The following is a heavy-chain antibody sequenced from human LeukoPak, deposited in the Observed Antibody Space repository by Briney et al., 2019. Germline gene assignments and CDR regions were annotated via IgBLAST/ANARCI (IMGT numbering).Heavy chain of an antibody. CDR1: GGSISSYY. D-gene: IGHD1-14*01. CDR2: IYYSGST. Sequence: SETLSLTCTVSGGSISSYYWSWIRQPPGKGLEWIGYIYYSGSTNYNPSLKSRVTISVDTSKNQFSLKLSSVTAADTAVYYCARAHHRVPFDYWGQGTLVTVSS. J-gene: IGHJ4*02. CDR3: ARAHHRVPFDY. V-gene: IGHV4-59*01.